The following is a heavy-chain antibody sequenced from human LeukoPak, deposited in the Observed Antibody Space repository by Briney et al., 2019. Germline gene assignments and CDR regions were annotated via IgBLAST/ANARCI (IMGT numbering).Heavy chain of an antibody. Sequence: PGRSLRLSCAASGLSFSSYWMSWVRQAPEKGLEWVANINQDGSAKYYVDFVKGRFTISRDNAKNSLYLQMNSLRADDTALYYCARQPFDYWGQGTLVTVSS. CDR3: ARQPFDY. V-gene: IGHV3-7*03. J-gene: IGHJ4*02. CDR2: INQDGSAK. CDR1: GLSFSSYW.